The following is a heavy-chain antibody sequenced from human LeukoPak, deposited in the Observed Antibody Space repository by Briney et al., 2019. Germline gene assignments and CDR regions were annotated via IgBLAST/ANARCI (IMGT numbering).Heavy chain of an antibody. J-gene: IGHJ6*02. D-gene: IGHD6-13*01. CDR2: ITGSGGNT. CDR1: GFIFSSYS. V-gene: IGHV3-23*01. CDR3: AKAASSSWPSYYYGMDV. Sequence: GGSLRLSCAASGFIFSSYSMSWVRQAPGKGLEWVSVITGSGGNTYYADSVKGRFTISKDNSKNTVYLQMSSLRVDGTAVYCCAKAASSSWPSYYYGMDVWGQGTTVTVSS.